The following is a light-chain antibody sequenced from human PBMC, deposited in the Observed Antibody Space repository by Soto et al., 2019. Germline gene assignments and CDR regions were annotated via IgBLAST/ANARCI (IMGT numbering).Light chain of an antibody. CDR2: GAS. V-gene: IGKV3-11*01. J-gene: IGKJ5*01. Sequence: EIVLTQSPATLSLSPGERATLSCRASQSVASYLAWYQQKPGQAPSLFIYGASNRATGIPARFSGSGSGTDFTLTISSLEPEDFAVYYCQQRSDWPITFGQGTRLEIK. CDR1: QSVASY. CDR3: QQRSDWPIT.